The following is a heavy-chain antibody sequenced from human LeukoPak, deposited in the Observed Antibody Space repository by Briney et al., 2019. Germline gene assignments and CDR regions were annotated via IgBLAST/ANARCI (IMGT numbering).Heavy chain of an antibody. J-gene: IGHJ4*02. CDR2: ITPTGDGT. Sequence: GGSLRLSCAASGFTFSSRGMSWLRQAPGRGLEWVSSITPTGDGTYYAASVKGRFTISRDNSENTLYLQLNSLRPEDTAVYYCARVRVILTTMASFSYWGLGTLVTVSS. V-gene: IGHV3-23*01. CDR1: GFTFSSRG. D-gene: IGHD3-9*01. CDR3: ARVRVILTTMASFSY.